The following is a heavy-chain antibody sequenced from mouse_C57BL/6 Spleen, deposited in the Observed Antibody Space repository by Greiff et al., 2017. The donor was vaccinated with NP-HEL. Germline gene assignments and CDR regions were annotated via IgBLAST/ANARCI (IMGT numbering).Heavy chain of an antibody. CDR1: GFTFSSYA. J-gene: IGHJ2*01. V-gene: IGHV5-4*01. CDR2: ISDGGSYT. Sequence: EVKVEESGGGLVKPGGSLKLSCAASGFTFSSYAMSWVRQTPEKRLEWVATISDGGSYTYYPDNGKGRFTISRDNAKNNLYLQMSHLKSEDTAMYYCARDVLRGGCFDYWGQGTTLTVSS. CDR3: ARDVLRGGCFDY. D-gene: IGHD1-1*01.